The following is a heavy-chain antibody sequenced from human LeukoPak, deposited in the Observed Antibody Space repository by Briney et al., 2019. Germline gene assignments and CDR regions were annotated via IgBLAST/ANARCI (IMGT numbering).Heavy chain of an antibody. D-gene: IGHD3-22*01. J-gene: IGHJ4*02. Sequence: GASLRLSCAASGFTFSSYAMSWVRQAPGKGLEWVSAISGSGGSTYYADSVKGRFTISRDNSKNTLYLQMNSLRAEDTAVYYCAKWPSYYYDSSALSYYFDYWGLGTLVTVSS. V-gene: IGHV3-23*01. CDR1: GFTFSSYA. CDR3: AKWPSYYYDSSALSYYFDY. CDR2: ISGSGGST.